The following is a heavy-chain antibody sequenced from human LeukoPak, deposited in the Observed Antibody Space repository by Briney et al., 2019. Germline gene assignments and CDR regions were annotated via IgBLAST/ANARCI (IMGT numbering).Heavy chain of an antibody. CDR3: ARDGSNYDILTGYYGL. CDR2: ISWDGGST. Sequence: PGGSLRLSCAASGFTFDDYTMHWVRQAPGKGLEWVSLISWDGGSTYYADSVKGRFTISRDNSKNSLYLQMNSLRAEDTAVYYCARDGSNYDILTGYYGLWGQGTLVTVSS. J-gene: IGHJ4*02. CDR1: GFTFDDYT. D-gene: IGHD3-9*01. V-gene: IGHV3-43*01.